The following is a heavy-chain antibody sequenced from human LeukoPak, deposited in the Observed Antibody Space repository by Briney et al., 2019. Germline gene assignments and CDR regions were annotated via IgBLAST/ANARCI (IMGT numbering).Heavy chain of an antibody. Sequence: GASVKVSCKASGYTFTGYCVHWVRQAPGQGLEWIGRINPNADITTYAQKFQGRVTVTRDTSINTAYMELSSPRSGDTAVYYCVRSRLDGYDSGGYLYYFDYWGQGTLVTVSS. CDR1: GYTFTGYC. CDR2: INPNADIT. D-gene: IGHD3-22*01. CDR3: VRSRLDGYDSGGYLYYFDY. V-gene: IGHV1-2*06. J-gene: IGHJ4*02.